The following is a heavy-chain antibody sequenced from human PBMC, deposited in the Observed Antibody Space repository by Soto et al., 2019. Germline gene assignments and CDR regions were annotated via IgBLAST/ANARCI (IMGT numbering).Heavy chain of an antibody. D-gene: IGHD3-22*01. CDR2: IYYSGST. CDR3: ARSGVYYKSVDY. J-gene: IGHJ4*02. CDR1: GGSISSSSYY. V-gene: IGHV4-39*01. Sequence: GSLRLSCTVSGGSISSSSYYWGWIRQPPGKGLEWIGSIYYSGSTYYNPSLKSRVTISVDTSKNQFSLKLSSVTAADTAVYYCARSGVYYKSVDYWGQGTLVTVSS.